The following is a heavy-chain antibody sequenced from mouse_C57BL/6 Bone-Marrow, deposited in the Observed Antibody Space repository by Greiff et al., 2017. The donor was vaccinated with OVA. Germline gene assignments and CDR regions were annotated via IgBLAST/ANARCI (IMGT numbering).Heavy chain of an antibody. CDR2: IDPENGDT. CDR1: GFNIKDDY. J-gene: IGHJ3*01. CDR3: TNYYGNYLAWFAY. Sequence: EVQLQQSGAELVRPGASVKLSCTASGFNIKDDYMHWVKQRPEQGLEWIGWIDPENGDTEYASKFQGKATITADTSSNTAYLQLSSLTSEDTAVYYCTNYYGNYLAWFAYWGQGTLVTVSA. D-gene: IGHD2-1*01. V-gene: IGHV14-4*01.